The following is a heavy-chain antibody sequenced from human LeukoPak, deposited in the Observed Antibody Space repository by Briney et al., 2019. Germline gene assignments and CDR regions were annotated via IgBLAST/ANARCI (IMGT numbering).Heavy chain of an antibody. V-gene: IGHV3-48*03. CDR2: ISSSGSTI. CDR1: GITFSSYA. D-gene: IGHD3-10*01. Sequence: PGGSLRLSCAASGITFSSYAMNWVRQAPGKGLEWVSYISSSGSTIYYADSVKGRFTISRDNAKNSLYLQMNSLRAEDTAVYYCARDRREGVTDYWGQGTLVTVSS. J-gene: IGHJ4*02. CDR3: ARDRREGVTDY.